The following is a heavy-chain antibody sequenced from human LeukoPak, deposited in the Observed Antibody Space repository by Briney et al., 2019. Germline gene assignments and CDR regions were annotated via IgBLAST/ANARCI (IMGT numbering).Heavy chain of an antibody. CDR1: GFTFSNAW. CDR3: ASTMVRGVKGFDY. J-gene: IGHJ4*02. Sequence: QSGGSLRLSCAASGFTFSNAWMSWVRQAPGKGLEWVAFIRYDGSNKYYADSVKGRFTVSRDNSKNTLYLQMNSLRAEDTAVYYCASTMVRGVKGFDYWGQGTLVTVSS. D-gene: IGHD3-10*01. CDR2: IRYDGSNK. V-gene: IGHV3-30*02.